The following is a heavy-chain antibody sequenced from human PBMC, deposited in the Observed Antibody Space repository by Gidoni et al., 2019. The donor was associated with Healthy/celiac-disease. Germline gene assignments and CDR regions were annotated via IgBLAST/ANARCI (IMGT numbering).Heavy chain of an antibody. V-gene: IGHV3-53*02. CDR1: GFTVSSNY. Sequence: EVQLVETGGGLIQPGGSLRLSCAASGFTVSSNYMSWVRQAPGKGLEWVSVIDSGGSTYYADSVKGRFTISRDNSKNTLYRQMNSRRAEDTAVYYGARDSEAVAGFDDWGQGTLVTVSS. D-gene: IGHD6-19*01. J-gene: IGHJ4*02. CDR2: IDSGGST. CDR3: ARDSEAVAGFDD.